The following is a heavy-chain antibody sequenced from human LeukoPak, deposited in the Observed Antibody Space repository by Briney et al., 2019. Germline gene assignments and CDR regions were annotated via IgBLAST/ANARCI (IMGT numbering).Heavy chain of an antibody. CDR1: GFTFSSYG. CDR2: ISYDGSNK. J-gene: IGHJ4*02. Sequence: PRGSLRLSCAASGFTFSSYGMHWVRQAPGKGLEWVAVISYDGSNKYYADSVKGRFTISRDNSKNTLYLQMNSLRAEDTAVYYCLYSSSSGDYWGQGTLVTVSS. CDR3: LYSSSSGDY. V-gene: IGHV3-30*03. D-gene: IGHD6-13*01.